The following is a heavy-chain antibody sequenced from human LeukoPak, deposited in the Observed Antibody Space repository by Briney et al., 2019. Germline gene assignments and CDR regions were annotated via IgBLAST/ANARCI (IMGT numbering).Heavy chain of an antibody. CDR3: ARDRGYYFDA. Sequence: GGSLRLSCAASGFPFNTYSMNWVRQAPGKGLEWVSFISSSSTTIYYADSLKGRFTNSRDNAKSSLYLQMNSLTDEDTAVYYCARDRGYYFDALGQGTLVTVSS. D-gene: IGHD3-22*01. V-gene: IGHV3-48*02. J-gene: IGHJ4*02. CDR2: ISSSSTTI. CDR1: GFPFNTYS.